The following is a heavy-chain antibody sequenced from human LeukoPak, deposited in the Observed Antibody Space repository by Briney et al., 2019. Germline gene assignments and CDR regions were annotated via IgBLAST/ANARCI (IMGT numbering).Heavy chain of an antibody. V-gene: IGHV1-69*01. CDR2: IIPIFGTA. J-gene: IGHJ4*02. Sequence: SVKVSCKASGGTFSSYAISWVRQAPGQGLEWMGGIIPIFGTANYAQKFQGRVTITADESTSTAYMELRSLRSDDTAVYYCATDSGSSWYPHYFDYWGQGTLVTVSS. CDR3: ATDSGSSWYPHYFDY. D-gene: IGHD6-13*01. CDR1: GGTFSSYA.